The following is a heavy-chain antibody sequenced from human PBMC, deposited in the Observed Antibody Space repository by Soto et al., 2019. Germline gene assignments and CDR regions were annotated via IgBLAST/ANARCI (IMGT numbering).Heavy chain of an antibody. CDR2: IYHGGTT. V-gene: IGHV4-30-2*01. CDR3: AREGDYADLTY. CDR1: GGFISSGDSS. Sequence: SETLSLTCAVSGGFISSGDSSWSWIRQPPGRGLEWIGHIYHGGTTFYNPSLKSRVAISEDRSKNQFSLKLSSVTAADTAVYYCAREGDYADLTYWGQGTLVTVSS. J-gene: IGHJ4*02. D-gene: IGHD4-17*01.